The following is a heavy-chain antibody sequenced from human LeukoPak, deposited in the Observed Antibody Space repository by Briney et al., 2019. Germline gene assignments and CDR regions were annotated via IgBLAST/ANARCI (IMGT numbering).Heavy chain of an antibody. J-gene: IGHJ5*01. CDR3: ARARITMTSNWFAP. Sequence: PGGSLTETCAASGFTVSSNYMSWVRQAPGKGLEWVSVIYSGGRTYYADSAKGRFTISRDNSKNTLYLQMNSLRAEDTAVYYCARARITMTSNWFAPWGQASLPTVSS. CDR2: IYSGGRT. CDR1: GFTVSSNY. D-gene: IGHD3-22*01. V-gene: IGHV3-53*01.